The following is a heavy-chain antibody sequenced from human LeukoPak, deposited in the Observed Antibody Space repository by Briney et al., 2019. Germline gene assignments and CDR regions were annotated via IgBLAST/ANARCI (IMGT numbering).Heavy chain of an antibody. D-gene: IGHD2-21*01. J-gene: IGHJ5*02. CDR3: ARDFYSMTTMTTNRFDP. CDR2: IIPIFGKA. Sequence: SVKVSCKASGGTFSTYAVSWVRQAPGQGLEWMGGIIPIFGKADYAQKFQDRVTITADESTSTAYMELSRLTSDDTAVYYSARDFYSMTTMTTNRFDPWGQGTLVVVSS. CDR1: GGTFSTYA. V-gene: IGHV1-69*13.